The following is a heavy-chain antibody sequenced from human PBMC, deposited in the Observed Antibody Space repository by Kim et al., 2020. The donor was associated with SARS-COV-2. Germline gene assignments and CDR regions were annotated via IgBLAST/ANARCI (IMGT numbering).Heavy chain of an antibody. CDR2: IKSKTDGGTT. D-gene: IGHD6-19*01. CDR3: TTFDSSGWKSFDY. CDR1: GFTFSNAW. V-gene: IGHV3-15*01. J-gene: IGHJ4*02. Sequence: GGSLRLSCAASGFTFSNAWMSWVRQAPGKGLEWVGRIKSKTDGGTTDYAAPVKGRFTISRDDSKNTLYLQMNSLKTEDTAVYYCTTFDSSGWKSFDYWGQGTLVTVSS.